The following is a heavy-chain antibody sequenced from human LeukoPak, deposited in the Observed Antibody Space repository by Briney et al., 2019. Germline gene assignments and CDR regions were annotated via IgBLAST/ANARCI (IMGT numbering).Heavy chain of an antibody. CDR2: IYYSGST. J-gene: IGHJ4*02. CDR3: ASSKRGSGPLEYYFDY. CDR1: GGSISSYY. V-gene: IGHV4-59*01. D-gene: IGHD3-10*01. Sequence: PSETLSLTCTVSGGSISSYYWSWIRQPPGKGLEWIGYIYYSGSTNYNPSLKSRVTISVDTSKNQFSLKLSSVTAADTAVYYCASSKRGSGPLEYYFDYWGQGTLVTVPS.